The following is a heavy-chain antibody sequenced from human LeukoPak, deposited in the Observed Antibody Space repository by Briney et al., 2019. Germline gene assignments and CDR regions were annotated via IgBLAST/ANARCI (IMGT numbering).Heavy chain of an antibody. D-gene: IGHD4-17*01. J-gene: IGHJ4*02. V-gene: IGHV3-7*03. Sequence: GGSLGLSCAASGFTFSSYWMSWVRQAPGKGLEWVANIKQDGSEKSYVDSVKGRFTISRDNTKNSLYLQMNSLRAEDTAVYYCARGQTTMTNWGQGTLVTVSS. CDR2: IKQDGSEK. CDR3: ARGQTTMTN. CDR1: GFTFSSYW.